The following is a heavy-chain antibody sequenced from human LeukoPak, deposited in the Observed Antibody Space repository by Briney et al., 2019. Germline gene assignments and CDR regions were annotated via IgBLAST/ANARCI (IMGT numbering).Heavy chain of an antibody. J-gene: IGHJ4*02. Sequence: ASVKVSCKASGYTFTSYGISWVRQAPGQGLEWMGWISAYNGNTNYAQKLQGRVTMTTDTSTSTAYMELRSLRSDDTAVYYCARDPLYYDYVWGGYRYTGYFDYWGQGTLVTVSS. V-gene: IGHV1-18*01. CDR1: GYTFTSYG. CDR3: ARDPLYYDYVWGGYRYTGYFDY. CDR2: ISAYNGNT. D-gene: IGHD3-16*02.